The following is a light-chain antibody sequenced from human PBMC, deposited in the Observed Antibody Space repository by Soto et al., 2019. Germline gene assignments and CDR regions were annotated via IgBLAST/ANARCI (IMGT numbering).Light chain of an antibody. V-gene: IGLV1-40*01. CDR2: GNT. CDR3: LSFDSSLSVV. Sequence: QSVLTQPRSVSGAPGQRVTISGTGSSSNIGAGYDVHWYQQLPGRAPKLLIYGNTNRPSGVPDRFSGSKSGTSASLAITGLQAEDEADYYCLSFDSSLSVVFGGGTKLTVL. J-gene: IGLJ2*01. CDR1: SSNIGAGYD.